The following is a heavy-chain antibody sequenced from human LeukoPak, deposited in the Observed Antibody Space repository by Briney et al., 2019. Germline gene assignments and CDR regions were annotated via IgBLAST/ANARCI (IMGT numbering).Heavy chain of an antibody. D-gene: IGHD6-6*01. Sequence: GGSLRLSCAASGFTFSDYAMNWVRQAPGRGLEWVSAVSGSGGITYYADSVKGRFTISRDNSKNTLYLQISSLRAEDTAVYYCAKDASKEGSKHAFDIWGQGTMVTVSS. CDR2: VSGSGGIT. CDR3: AKDASKEGSKHAFDI. J-gene: IGHJ3*02. V-gene: IGHV3-23*01. CDR1: GFTFSDYA.